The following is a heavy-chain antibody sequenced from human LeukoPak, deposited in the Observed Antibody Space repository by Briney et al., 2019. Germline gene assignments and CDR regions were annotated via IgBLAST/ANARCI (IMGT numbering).Heavy chain of an antibody. CDR1: GFTFISYA. D-gene: IGHD2-15*01. CDR2: ISGSDGST. CDR3: AKCRDDRCYSPYGMDV. V-gene: IGHV3-23*01. Sequence: GGSLRLSCAASGFTFISYAMSWVRQAPGKGLEWVSGISGSDGSTYYADSVKGRFTISRDNSKNTLYLQMNSLRAEDTAVDYCAKCRDDRCYSPYGMDVWGQGTTVTVSS. J-gene: IGHJ6*02.